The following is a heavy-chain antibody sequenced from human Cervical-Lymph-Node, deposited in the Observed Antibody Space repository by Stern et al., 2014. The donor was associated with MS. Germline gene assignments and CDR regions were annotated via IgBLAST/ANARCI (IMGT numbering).Heavy chain of an antibody. J-gene: IGHJ4*02. CDR3: TRETAAGPFEY. D-gene: IGHD6-25*01. Sequence: EVQLVESGGGLVQPGGSLRLSCAASGFTFSDDYMDWVRQAPGKGLEWVGRSRNKANNFITEYAASVKGRFTILRDDSKNSVHLQMNSLKIEDTAVYYCTRETAAGPFEYWGQGTLVTVSS. V-gene: IGHV3-72*01. CDR1: GFTFSDDY. CDR2: SRNKANNFIT.